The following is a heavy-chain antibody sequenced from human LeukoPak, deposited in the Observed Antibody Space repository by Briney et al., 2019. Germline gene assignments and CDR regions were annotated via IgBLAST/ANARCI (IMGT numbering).Heavy chain of an antibody. Sequence: ASVKVACKASGYTFTNYGINWVRQAPGQGLEWMGWISTYNGDTNYAQKFQGRVTMTTDTSTSTAYMELRNLRSDDTAVYYCARGSSYGFSMGYWGQGTLVTVSS. D-gene: IGHD5-18*01. V-gene: IGHV1-18*01. CDR1: GYTFTNYG. CDR3: ARGSSYGFSMGY. J-gene: IGHJ4*02. CDR2: ISTYNGDT.